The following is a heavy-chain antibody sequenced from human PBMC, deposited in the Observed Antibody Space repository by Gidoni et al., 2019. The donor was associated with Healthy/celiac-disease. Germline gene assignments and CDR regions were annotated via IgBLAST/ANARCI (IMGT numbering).Heavy chain of an antibody. Sequence: EVQLVESGGGLVKPGGSLRLSVAAAGFTFSSYSMNWVRRAPGKGLEWVSSISSSSSYIYYADSVKGRFTISRDNAKNSLYLQMNSLRAEDTAVYYCARDKSESLTGIFDYWGQGTLVTVSS. V-gene: IGHV3-21*01. CDR3: ARDKSESLTGIFDY. CDR1: GFTFSSYS. CDR2: ISSSSSYI. J-gene: IGHJ4*02. D-gene: IGHD1-20*01.